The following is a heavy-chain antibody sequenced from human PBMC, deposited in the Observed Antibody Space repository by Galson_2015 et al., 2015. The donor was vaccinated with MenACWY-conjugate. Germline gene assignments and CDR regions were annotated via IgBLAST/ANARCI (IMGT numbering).Heavy chain of an antibody. CDR2: INAGNGNT. Sequence: SVKVSCKASGYTFTSYAMHWVRQAPGQRLEWMRWINAGNGNTKYSQKFQGRVTITRDTSASTAYMELSSLRSEDTAAYYCARQHPGYSYGYSFDYWGQGTLVTVSS. CDR3: ARQHPGYSYGYSFDY. V-gene: IGHV1-3*01. D-gene: IGHD5-18*01. J-gene: IGHJ4*02. CDR1: GYTFTSYA.